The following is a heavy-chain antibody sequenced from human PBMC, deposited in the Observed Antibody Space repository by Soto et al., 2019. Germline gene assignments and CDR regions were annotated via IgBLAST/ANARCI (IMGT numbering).Heavy chain of an antibody. Sequence: PGGSLRLSCAASGFTFSSYAMSWVRQAPGKGLEWVSAISGSGGSTYYADSVKGRFTISRDNSKNTLYLQMNSLRAEDTAVYYCAKAVALRGAYHRRGPFTTFDYWGQGTLVTVS. CDR2: ISGSGGST. V-gene: IGHV3-23*01. CDR3: AKAVALRGAYHRRGPFTTFDY. CDR1: GFTFSSYA. J-gene: IGHJ4*02. D-gene: IGHD3-22*01.